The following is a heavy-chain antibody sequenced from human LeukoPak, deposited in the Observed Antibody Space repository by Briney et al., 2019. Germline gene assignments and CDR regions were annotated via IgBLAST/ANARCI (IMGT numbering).Heavy chain of an antibody. Sequence: PGGSLRLSCAASGFTFSSFAMNWVRQAPGKGLEWVSGISGSGISRGYADSVKGRFTISRDNSKNTVLLQMDSLRAEDTAIYYCAKRSGVYSDNSGVLDHWGQGSLVTVSS. CDR3: AKRSGVYSDNSGVLDH. D-gene: IGHD4-11*01. CDR1: GFTFSSFA. V-gene: IGHV3-23*01. J-gene: IGHJ4*02. CDR2: ISGSGISR.